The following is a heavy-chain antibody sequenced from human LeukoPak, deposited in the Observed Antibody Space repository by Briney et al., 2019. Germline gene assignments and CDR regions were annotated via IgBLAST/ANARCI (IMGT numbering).Heavy chain of an antibody. J-gene: IGHJ4*02. Sequence: SETLSLTCTVSGGSISTITYYWGWIRQPPGKGLEWVGHMYYRGNTFYNPSLKSRGTISVDTSKNQFSLKLRSVTAADTAVYYCARLYGNYQNYFDYWGQGTLVTVSS. CDR1: GGSISTITYY. D-gene: IGHD1-7*01. CDR2: MYYRGNT. V-gene: IGHV4-39*07. CDR3: ARLYGNYQNYFDY.